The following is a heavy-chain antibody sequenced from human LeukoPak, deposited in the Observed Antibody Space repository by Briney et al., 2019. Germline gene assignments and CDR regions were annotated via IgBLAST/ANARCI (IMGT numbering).Heavy chain of an antibody. Sequence: GRSLRLSCAASGFTFSSYAMHWVRQAPGKGLEWVAVISYDGSNKYYADSVKGRFTISRDNSKNTLYLQMNSLRAEDTAVYYCARDMIVVVIGYYFDYWGQGTLVTVSS. V-gene: IGHV3-30-3*01. D-gene: IGHD3-22*01. CDR1: GFTFSSYA. CDR2: ISYDGSNK. J-gene: IGHJ4*02. CDR3: ARDMIVVVIGYYFDY.